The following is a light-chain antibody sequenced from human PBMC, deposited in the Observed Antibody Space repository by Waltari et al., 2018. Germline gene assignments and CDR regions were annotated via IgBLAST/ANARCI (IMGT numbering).Light chain of an antibody. CDR2: KAS. CDR3: QHRNSYPLT. Sequence: DIQLTQSPSSLSASVGDRVTISCRASQDIGDYLGWYQQKPGKAPNLLIYKASNLHTGVPSGFSGTGSGREFTLTINALQPEDFAVYYCQHRNSYPLTFGGGAKVEIK. V-gene: IGKV1-17*01. J-gene: IGKJ4*01. CDR1: QDIGDY.